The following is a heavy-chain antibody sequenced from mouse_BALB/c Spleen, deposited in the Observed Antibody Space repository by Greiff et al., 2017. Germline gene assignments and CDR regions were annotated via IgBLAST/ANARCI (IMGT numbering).Heavy chain of an antibody. CDR1: GYTFTDYA. V-gene: IGHV1S137*01. CDR2: ISTYYGDA. J-gene: IGHJ4*01. D-gene: IGHD3-1*01. Sequence: QVQLQQSGAELVRPGVSVKISCKGSGYTFTDYAIHWVKQSHAKSLEWIGVISTYYGDASYNQKFKGKATMTVDKSSSTAYMELARLTSEDSAIYYCARSGAFYAMDYWGQGTSVTVSS. CDR3: ARSGAFYAMDY.